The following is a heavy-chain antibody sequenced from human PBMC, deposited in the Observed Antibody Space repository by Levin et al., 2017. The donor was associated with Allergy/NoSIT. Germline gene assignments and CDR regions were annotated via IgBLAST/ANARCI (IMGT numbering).Heavy chain of an antibody. Sequence: GGSLRLSCAASGFTFSSYAMSWVRQAPGKGLEWVSATSAGGGSTYYADSVKGRFTISRDNSKNTLYLQMNSLRAEDTAVYYCAKDSGPNDAFDIWGQGTMVTVSS. CDR1: GFTFSSYA. CDR2: TSAGGGST. D-gene: IGHD1-26*01. J-gene: IGHJ3*02. CDR3: AKDSGPNDAFDI. V-gene: IGHV3-23*01.